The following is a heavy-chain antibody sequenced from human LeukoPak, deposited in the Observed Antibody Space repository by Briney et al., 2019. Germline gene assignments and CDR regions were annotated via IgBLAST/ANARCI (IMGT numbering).Heavy chain of an antibody. V-gene: IGHV3-23*01. CDR2: ISGSGGST. CDR3: AKATRSPLTVAGTQYDY. D-gene: IGHD6-19*01. CDR1: GFTFSSYA. Sequence: GGSLRLSCAASGFTFSSYAMSWVRQAPGKGLEWVSAISGSGGSTYYADSVKGRFTISGDNSKNTLYLQMNTLRAEDTAVYYCAKATRSPLTVAGTQYDYWGQGTLVTVSS. J-gene: IGHJ4*02.